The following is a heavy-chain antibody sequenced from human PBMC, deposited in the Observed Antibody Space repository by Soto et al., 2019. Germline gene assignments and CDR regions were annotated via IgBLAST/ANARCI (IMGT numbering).Heavy chain of an antibody. Sequence: ASVKVSCKASGYTFTSCCISWLHQAPGQGLEWMGWISAYNGNTNYAQKLQGRVTMTTDTSTSTAYTELSSLRSDDTAVYYCARGRSGYDFWSGLFDPWGQGTLVTVSS. V-gene: IGHV1-18*01. CDR3: ARGRSGYDFWSGLFDP. D-gene: IGHD3-3*01. CDR2: ISAYNGNT. CDR1: GYTFTSCC. J-gene: IGHJ5*02.